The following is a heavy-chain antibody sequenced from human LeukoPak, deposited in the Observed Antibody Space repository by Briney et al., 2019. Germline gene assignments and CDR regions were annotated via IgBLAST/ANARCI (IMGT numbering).Heavy chain of an antibody. CDR3: ARARRGVGATVDY. V-gene: IGHV1-2*02. CDR2: INPNSGGT. Sequence: ASAKVSCKASGYTFTGYYMHWVRQAPGQGLEWMGWINPNSGGTNYAQKFQGRVTMTRDASISTAYMELSRLRSDDTAVYYCARARRGVGATVDYWGQGTLVTVSS. J-gene: IGHJ4*02. D-gene: IGHD1-26*01. CDR1: GYTFTGYY.